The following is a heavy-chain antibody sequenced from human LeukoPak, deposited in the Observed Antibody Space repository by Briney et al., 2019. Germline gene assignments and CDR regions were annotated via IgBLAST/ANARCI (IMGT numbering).Heavy chain of an antibody. CDR3: AGGGPYYYDSSGSYY. V-gene: IGHV3-64*01. CDR2: ISSNGGST. CDR1: GFTFSSYA. Sequence: PGGSLRLSCAASGFTFSSYAMHWVRQAPGKGLEYVSAISSNGGSTYYANSVKGRFTISRDNSKNTLYLQMSSLRAEDMAVYYCAGGGPYYYDSSGSYYWGQGTLVTVSS. D-gene: IGHD3-22*01. J-gene: IGHJ4*02.